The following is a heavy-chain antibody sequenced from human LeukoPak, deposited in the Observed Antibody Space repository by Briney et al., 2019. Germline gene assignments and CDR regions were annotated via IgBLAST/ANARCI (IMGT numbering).Heavy chain of an antibody. D-gene: IGHD6-19*01. V-gene: IGHV4-4*07. Sequence: SETLSLTCTVPGDSISTYYWSWIRQPAGKGLEWIGRVYVTGSTNLNPALQSRVTMSVDTSKNQFSLKLASVTAADTAVYYCARDRQWLVDHWGQGTLVTVSS. CDR3: ARDRQWLVDH. J-gene: IGHJ5*02. CDR2: VYVTGST. CDR1: GDSISTYY.